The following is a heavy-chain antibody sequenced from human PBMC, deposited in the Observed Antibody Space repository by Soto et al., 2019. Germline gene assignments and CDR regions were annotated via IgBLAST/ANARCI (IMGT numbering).Heavy chain of an antibody. D-gene: IGHD2-8*01. CDR2: ISAYNGNT. J-gene: IGHJ4*02. Sequence: GASVKVSCKASGYTFTSYGISWVRQAPGQGLEWMGWISAYNGNTNYAQKLQGRVTMTTDTSTSTAYMELRSLRSDDTAVYYCARAFDCTNGVCYLYYFDYWGQGTLVTVSS. CDR1: GYTFTSYG. CDR3: ARAFDCTNGVCYLYYFDY. V-gene: IGHV1-18*01.